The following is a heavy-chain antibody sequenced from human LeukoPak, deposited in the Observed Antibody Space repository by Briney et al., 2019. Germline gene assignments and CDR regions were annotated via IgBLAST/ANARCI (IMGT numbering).Heavy chain of an antibody. D-gene: IGHD3-16*01. CDR3: ARDRWGVMGGDY. V-gene: IGHV3-74*01. Sequence: GGSLRLSCAASGFTFSSYWMHWVRQAPGKGLVWVSRINSDGSNTGYADSAKGRFTISRDNAKNTLYLQMNSLRAEDTAVYYCARDRWGVMGGDYWGQGTLVTVSS. CDR1: GFTFSSYW. J-gene: IGHJ4*02. CDR2: INSDGSNT.